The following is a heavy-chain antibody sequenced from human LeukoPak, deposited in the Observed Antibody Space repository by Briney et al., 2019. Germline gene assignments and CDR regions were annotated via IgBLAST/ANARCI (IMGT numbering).Heavy chain of an antibody. Sequence: GRSLRLSCAASGFTFSSYGMHWVRQAPGKGLEWVAVIWYDGSNKYYADSVKGRFTISRDNSKNTLYLQMNSPRAEDTAVYYCARDRVIFGVVNTYYFDYWGQGTLVTVSS. V-gene: IGHV3-33*01. CDR1: GFTFSSYG. CDR3: ARDRVIFGVVNTYYFDY. D-gene: IGHD3-3*01. J-gene: IGHJ4*02. CDR2: IWYDGSNK.